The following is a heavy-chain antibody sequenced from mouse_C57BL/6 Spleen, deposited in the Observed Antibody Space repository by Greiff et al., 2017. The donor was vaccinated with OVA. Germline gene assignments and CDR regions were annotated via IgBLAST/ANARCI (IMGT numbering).Heavy chain of an antibody. CDR1: GYSITSGYY. Sequence: EVHLVESGPGLVKPSQSLSLTCSVTGYSITSGYYWNWIRQFPGNKLEWMGYISYDGSNNYNPSLKNRISITRDTSKNQFFLKLNSVTTEDTATYYCARERCYGSSPWYFDVWGTGTTVTVSS. J-gene: IGHJ1*03. CDR3: ARERCYGSSPWYFDV. CDR2: ISYDGSN. V-gene: IGHV3-6*01. D-gene: IGHD1-1*01.